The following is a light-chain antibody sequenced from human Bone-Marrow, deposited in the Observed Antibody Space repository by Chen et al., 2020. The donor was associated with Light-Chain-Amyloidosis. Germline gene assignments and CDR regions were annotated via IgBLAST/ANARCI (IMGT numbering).Light chain of an antibody. J-gene: IGLJ3*02. Sequence: SYVLTPPSSVSVAPGQTATIACGGNNIGSTSVHWYQQTPGQAPLLVVYDDSDRPSGIPERLSGSNSGNTATLTISRVEAGDEADYYCQVWGRSSDRPVFGGGTKLTVL. CDR3: QVWGRSSDRPV. CDR1: NIGSTS. CDR2: DDS. V-gene: IGLV3-21*02.